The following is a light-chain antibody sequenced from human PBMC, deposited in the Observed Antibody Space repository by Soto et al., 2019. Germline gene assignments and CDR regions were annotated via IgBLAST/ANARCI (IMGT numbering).Light chain of an antibody. Sequence: QSVLTQPASVSGSPGQSITISCTGTSSDVGTYNLVSWYQQHPGKAPKLMIYEVSKRPSGVSNRFSGSKSGNTASLTISGLQAEDEADYYCCSYGVSSPWVLGGGTKVTVL. CDR3: CSYGVSSPWV. V-gene: IGLV2-23*02. CDR2: EVS. CDR1: SSDVGTYNL. J-gene: IGLJ3*02.